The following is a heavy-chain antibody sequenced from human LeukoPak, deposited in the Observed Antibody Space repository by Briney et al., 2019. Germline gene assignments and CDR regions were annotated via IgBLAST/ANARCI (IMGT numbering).Heavy chain of an antibody. CDR1: GGSISSYY. V-gene: IGHV4-59*01. J-gene: IGHJ6*02. Sequence: SETLSLTCTVSGGSISSYYWSWIRQPPGKGLEWIGYIYYSGSTNYNPSLKSRVTISVDTSKNQFSLKLSSVTAADTAVYYCARDREVPYDFWSGYYPDYYYYGMDVWGQGTTVTVSS. D-gene: IGHD3-3*01. CDR2: IYYSGST. CDR3: ARDREVPYDFWSGYYPDYYYYGMDV.